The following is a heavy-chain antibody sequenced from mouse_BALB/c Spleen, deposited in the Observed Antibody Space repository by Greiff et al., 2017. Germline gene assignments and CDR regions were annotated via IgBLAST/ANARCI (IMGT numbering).Heavy chain of an antibody. Sequence: DVMLVESGGGLVQPGGSLKLSCAASGFTFSSYTMSWVRQTPEKRLEWVAYISNGGGSTYYPDTVKGRFTISRDNAKNTLYLQMSSLKSEDTAMYYCARQGDYRYDEAMDYWGQGTSVTVSS. V-gene: IGHV5-12-2*01. CDR3: ARQGDYRYDEAMDY. J-gene: IGHJ4*01. CDR2: ISNGGGST. CDR1: GFTFSSYT. D-gene: IGHD2-14*01.